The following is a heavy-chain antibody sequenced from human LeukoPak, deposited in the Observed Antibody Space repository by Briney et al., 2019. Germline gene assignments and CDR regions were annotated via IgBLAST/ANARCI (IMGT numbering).Heavy chain of an antibody. CDR2: ISSNGGST. J-gene: IGHJ6*03. D-gene: IGHD2-2*01. CDR1: GYTFTSYY. Sequence: ASVKVSCKASGYTFTSYYMHWVRQAPGKGLEYVSAISSNGGSTYYANSVKGRFTISRDNSKNTLYLQMGSLRAEDMAVYYCARGATTIVVVPAADYYYYYYMDVWGKGTTVTISS. CDR3: ARGATTIVVVPAADYYYYYYMDV. V-gene: IGHV3-64*01.